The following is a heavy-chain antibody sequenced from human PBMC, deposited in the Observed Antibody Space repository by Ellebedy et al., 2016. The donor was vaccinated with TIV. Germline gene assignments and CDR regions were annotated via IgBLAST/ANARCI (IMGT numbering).Heavy chain of an antibody. CDR1: GFTFSSYW. V-gene: IGHV3-66*01. D-gene: IGHD4-11*01. CDR3: ARDGTVTTPTYFDY. Sequence: GESLKISCAASGFTFSSYWMSWVRQAPGKGLEWVSILYSGGNTYYADSVQGRFTISRDNSKNTLYLRMNSLRVEDTAVYYCARDGTVTTPTYFDYWGQGTLVTVSS. CDR2: LYSGGNT. J-gene: IGHJ4*02.